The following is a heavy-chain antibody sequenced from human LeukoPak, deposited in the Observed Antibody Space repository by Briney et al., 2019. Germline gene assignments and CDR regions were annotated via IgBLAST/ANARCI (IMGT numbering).Heavy chain of an antibody. V-gene: IGHV3-21*01. CDR3: ARGGGVVVPAVPDYYYMDV. CDR1: GFTFSSYS. J-gene: IGHJ6*03. CDR2: ISSSSSYI. D-gene: IGHD2-2*01. Sequence: GGSLRLSCAASGFTFSSYSMNWVRQAPGKGLEWVSSISSSSSYIYYADSVKGRFTISRDNAKSSLYLQMNSLRAEDTAVYYCARGGGVVVPAVPDYYYMDVWGKGTTVTVSS.